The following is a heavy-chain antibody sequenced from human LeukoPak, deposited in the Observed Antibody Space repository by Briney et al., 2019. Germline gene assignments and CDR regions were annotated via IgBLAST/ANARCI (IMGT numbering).Heavy chain of an antibody. CDR3: AHGSMYQLDY. CDR1: GFTFTSYA. D-gene: IGHD2-2*01. J-gene: IGHJ4*02. V-gene: IGHV3-30*02. CDR2: IRYDGSNK. Sequence: GGPLRLSCAASGFTFTSYAMYWVRQAPGKGLEWVAFIRYDGSNKYYADSVKGRFTISRDNAKNTLYLQMNSLRAEDTAVYYCAHGSMYQLDYWGQGTLVTVSS.